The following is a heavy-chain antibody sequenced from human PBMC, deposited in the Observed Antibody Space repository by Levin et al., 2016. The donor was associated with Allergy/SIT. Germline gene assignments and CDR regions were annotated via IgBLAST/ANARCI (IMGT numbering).Heavy chain of an antibody. D-gene: IGHD4-17*01. Sequence: SVKVSCKASGGTFSSYAISWVRQAPGQGLEWMGGIIPIFGTANYAQKFQGRVTITADKSTSTAYMELSSLRSEDTAVYYCARAEEHDYGDYSWYFDLWGRGTLVTVSS. J-gene: IGHJ2*01. CDR1: GGTFSSYA. CDR2: IIPIFGTA. CDR3: ARAEEHDYGDYSWYFDL. V-gene: IGHV1-69*06.